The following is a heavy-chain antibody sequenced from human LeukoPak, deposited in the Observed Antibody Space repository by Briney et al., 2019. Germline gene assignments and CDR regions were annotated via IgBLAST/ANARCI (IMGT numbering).Heavy chain of an antibody. CDR1: GFSMSGHS. D-gene: IGHD1-26*01. Sequence: SETLSLTCTVSGFSMSGHSWSWIRQPPGKGLEWMGFIQPGGSTNYNTSPQSRVTMALDTSQTPVSLTLKSVTAADTAFYYCAREKWELLGGLSYYFDLWGKGTPVTVSS. V-gene: IGHV4-59*11. CDR3: AREKWELLGGLSYYFDL. CDR2: IQPGGST. J-gene: IGHJ6*03.